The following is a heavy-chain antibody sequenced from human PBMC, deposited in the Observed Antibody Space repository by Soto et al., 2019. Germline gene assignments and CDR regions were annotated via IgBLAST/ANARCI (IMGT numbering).Heavy chain of an antibody. J-gene: IGHJ4*02. V-gene: IGHV4-59*08. Sequence: SETLSLTCTVSGGSIISYYWSWILQPPGKGLEWIGYIYYSGSTNYNPSLKSRVTISVDTSKNQFSLNLSSVTAADTAVYYCARHLPYCGGDCYSLDYWGQGTLVTVSS. CDR1: GGSIISYY. CDR2: IYYSGST. D-gene: IGHD2-21*02. CDR3: ARHLPYCGGDCYSLDY.